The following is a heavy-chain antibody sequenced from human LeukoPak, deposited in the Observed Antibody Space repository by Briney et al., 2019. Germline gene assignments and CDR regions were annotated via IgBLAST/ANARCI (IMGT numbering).Heavy chain of an antibody. V-gene: IGHV4-59*01. CDR1: GGSISSYY. D-gene: IGHD4-17*01. CDR3: AGSRDGDGDYDFGSVGIDY. J-gene: IGHJ4*02. CDR2: IYYSGST. Sequence: LETLSLTCTVSGGSISSYYWSWIRQPPGKGLEWIGYIYYSGSTNYNPSLKSRVTISVDTSKNQFSLKLSSVTAADTAVYYCAGSRDGDGDYDFGSVGIDYWGQGTLVTVSS.